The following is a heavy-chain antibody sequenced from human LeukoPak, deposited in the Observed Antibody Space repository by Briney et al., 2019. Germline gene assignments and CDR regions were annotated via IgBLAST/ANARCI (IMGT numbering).Heavy chain of an antibody. CDR1: GGSFSGYY. V-gene: IGHV4-34*01. Sequence: SETLSLTCAVYGGSFSGYYWSWIRQLPGKGLEWIGEINHSGSTNYNPSLKSRVTISVDTSENQFSLKLSSVTAADTAVYYCARMGPEMATIRDYWGQGTLVTVSS. CDR2: INHSGST. CDR3: ARMGPEMATIRDY. D-gene: IGHD5-24*01. J-gene: IGHJ4*02.